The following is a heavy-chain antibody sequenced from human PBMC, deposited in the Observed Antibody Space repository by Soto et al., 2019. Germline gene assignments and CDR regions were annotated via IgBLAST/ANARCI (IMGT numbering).Heavy chain of an antibody. V-gene: IGHV1-8*01. CDR1: GYTFSSYD. CDR2: MNPHSGNT. Sequence: QVQLVQSGAEVKKPGASVKVSCKASGYTFSSYDINWVRQATGQGLEWMGWMNPHSGNTGYAQKCQGRVTMTRNTSISTAHLELSSVGSEDSAVYYCARGAVIPLHWGQGTLVTVSS. J-gene: IGHJ4*02. D-gene: IGHD2-21*01. CDR3: ARGAVIPLH.